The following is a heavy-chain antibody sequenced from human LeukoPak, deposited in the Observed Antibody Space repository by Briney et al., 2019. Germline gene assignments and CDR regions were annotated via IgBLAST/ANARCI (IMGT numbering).Heavy chain of an antibody. J-gene: IGHJ4*02. V-gene: IGHV4-30-4*01. D-gene: IGHD3-22*01. CDR3: AREDSSGYYFYFDY. CDR2: IYYSGST. Sequence: SETLSLTCTVSGGSISSGDYYWSWIRQPPGKGLEWIGYIYYSGSTYYNPSLKSRVTISVDTSENQFSLKLSSVTAADTAVYYCAREDSSGYYFYFDYWGQGTLVTVSS. CDR1: GGSISSGDYY.